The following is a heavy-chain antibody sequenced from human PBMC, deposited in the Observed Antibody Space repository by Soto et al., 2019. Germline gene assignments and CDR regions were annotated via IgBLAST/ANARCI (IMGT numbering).Heavy chain of an antibody. Sequence: ASVKVSCKASGGTFSSYAISWVRQAPGQGLEWMGGIIPIFGTANYAQKFQGRVTITADESTSTAYMELSSLRSEDTAVYYCAKGSYCSSTSCYYYYYYGMDVWGRGTTVTVSS. V-gene: IGHV1-69*13. CDR2: IIPIFGTA. J-gene: IGHJ6*02. CDR1: GGTFSSYA. CDR3: AKGSYCSSTSCYYYYYYGMDV. D-gene: IGHD2-2*01.